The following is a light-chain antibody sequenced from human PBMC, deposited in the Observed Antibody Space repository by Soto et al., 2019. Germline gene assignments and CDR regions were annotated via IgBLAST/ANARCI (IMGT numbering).Light chain of an antibody. Sequence: DIQMTQSPSTLSASVGDRVTITCRASQSISSWVAWYQQKPGKGPKLLIYKASHLESGVPSRFSGSGSGTEFTLTISSLQPGDFATYYCQHYNTYSWTFGHGTKVDIK. CDR3: QHYNTYSWT. CDR2: KAS. V-gene: IGKV1-5*03. J-gene: IGKJ1*01. CDR1: QSISSW.